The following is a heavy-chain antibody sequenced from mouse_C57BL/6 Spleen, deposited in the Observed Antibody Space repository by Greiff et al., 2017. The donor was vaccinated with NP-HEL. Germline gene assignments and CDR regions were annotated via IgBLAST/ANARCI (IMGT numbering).Heavy chain of an antibody. D-gene: IGHD3-2*02. CDR2: IDPSDSYT. Sequence: QVQLQQPGAELVKPGASVKLSCKASGYTFTSYWMQWVKQRPGQGLEWIGEIDPSDSYTNYNQKFKGKATLTVDTSSSTAYMQLSSLTSEDSAVYYCAIRGAAQALAYWGQGTLVTVSA. J-gene: IGHJ3*01. CDR3: AIRGAAQALAY. CDR1: GYTFTSYW. V-gene: IGHV1-50*01.